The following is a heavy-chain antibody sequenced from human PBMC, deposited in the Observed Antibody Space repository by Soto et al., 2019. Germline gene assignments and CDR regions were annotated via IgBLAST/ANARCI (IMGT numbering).Heavy chain of an antibody. V-gene: IGHV4-59*01. J-gene: IGHJ4*02. D-gene: IGHD1-26*01. CDR3: ARETGGSHPRYFDF. Sequence: SETLSLTCIVSGGSISSYYWSWTRQPPGKGLEWIAYTSYSGTTSYNPSLKSRVTISIDTSKNQLSLKLSSVTAADTAVFYCARETGGSHPRYFDFWGQGTLVTVSS. CDR2: TSYSGTT. CDR1: GGSISSYY.